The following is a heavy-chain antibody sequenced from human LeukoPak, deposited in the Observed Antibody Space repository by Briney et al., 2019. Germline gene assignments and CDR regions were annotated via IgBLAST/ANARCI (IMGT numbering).Heavy chain of an antibody. V-gene: IGHV4-39*07. Sequence: SETLSLTCTVSGGSISSSSHYWDWIRQPPGTGLEWIANIYYNGNTAYNPSLRSRVTISIDTSKNQFSLRLNSVTAADTAVYYCARVGWGDVASYPNWLDPWGQGTLVAVSS. CDR1: GGSISSSSHY. J-gene: IGHJ5*02. D-gene: IGHD3-10*01. CDR2: IYYNGNT. CDR3: ARVGWGDVASYPNWLDP.